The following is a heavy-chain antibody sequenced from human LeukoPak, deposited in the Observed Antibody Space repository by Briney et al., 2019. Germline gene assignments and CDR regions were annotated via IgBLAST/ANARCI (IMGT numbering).Heavy chain of an antibody. D-gene: IGHD6-13*01. Sequence: PSETLSLTCAVYGGSFSGYYWSWIRQPPGKGLEWIGEINHSGSTNYNPSLKSRVTISVDTSKNQFSLKLSSVTAADTAVYYCARDDPYSSFDYWGQGTLVTVSS. J-gene: IGHJ4*02. V-gene: IGHV4-34*01. CDR2: INHSGST. CDR3: ARDDPYSSFDY. CDR1: GGSFSGYY.